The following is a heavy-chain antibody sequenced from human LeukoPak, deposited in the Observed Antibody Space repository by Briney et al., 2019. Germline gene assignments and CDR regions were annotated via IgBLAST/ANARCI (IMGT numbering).Heavy chain of an antibody. CDR3: ATSETYGFHGTHLDF. D-gene: IGHD4-17*01. CDR2: INPSGGST. V-gene: IGHV1-46*01. J-gene: IGHJ4*02. Sequence: SLKVSCKASGYTCTSYYIHCVRQAPGQWLEWMGIINPSGGSTSYSQMLQGRVSMTSDTSTSTVYMELSSLRSEDTAVYYCATSETYGFHGTHLDFWGQGTLVTVSS. CDR1: GYTCTSYY.